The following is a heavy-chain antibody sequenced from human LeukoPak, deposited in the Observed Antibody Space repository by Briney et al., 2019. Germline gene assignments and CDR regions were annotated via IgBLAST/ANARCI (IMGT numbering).Heavy chain of an antibody. D-gene: IGHD2-8*01. V-gene: IGHV4-59*08. J-gene: IGHJ3*02. CDR3: ARRRGAHTANGLDI. CDR2: IYSSGST. CDR1: GGSISSYY. Sequence: SETLSLTCTVSGGSISSYYWSWIRQPPGKGLEWIGYIYSSGSTNYNPSLKSRVAISVDTSKNQFSLKLSSVTAADTAVYYCARRRGAHTANGLDIWGQGTMVTVSS.